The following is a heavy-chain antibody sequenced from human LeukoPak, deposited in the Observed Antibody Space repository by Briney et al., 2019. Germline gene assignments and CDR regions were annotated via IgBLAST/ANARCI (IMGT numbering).Heavy chain of an antibody. Sequence: GSLRLSCAASGFTFSSCGMDWVRQAPGKGLGGVAIIWYDGSNKYYADSVKGRFTISRDNSKNTLYLQMNSLRAEDTAVYYCARDISPQEWSHLDNWGQGTLVTVSS. J-gene: IGHJ4*02. CDR1: GFTFSSCG. D-gene: IGHD3-3*01. V-gene: IGHV3-33*01. CDR3: ARDISPQEWSHLDN. CDR2: IWYDGSNK.